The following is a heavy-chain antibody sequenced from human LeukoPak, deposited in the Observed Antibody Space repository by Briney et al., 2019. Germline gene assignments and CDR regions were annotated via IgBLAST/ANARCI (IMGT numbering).Heavy chain of an antibody. V-gene: IGHV1-3*01. D-gene: IGHD3-10*01. CDR2: INAGNGNT. J-gene: IGHJ4*02. CDR1: GYTFTSYA. CDR3: ARGPYIGSYLTSGYFDN. Sequence: ASVKVSCKASGYTFTSYAMHWVRQAPGQRLEWMGWINAGNGNTKYSQKFQGRVTITRDTSASTAYMELSSLRSEDTAVYYCARGPYIGSYLTSGYFDNWGQGTPVTVSS.